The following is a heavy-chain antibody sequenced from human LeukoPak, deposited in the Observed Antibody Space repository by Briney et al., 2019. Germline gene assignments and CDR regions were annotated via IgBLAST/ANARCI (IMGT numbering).Heavy chain of an antibody. D-gene: IGHD2-15*01. CDR2: ISNSGTAI. Sequence: PGGSLRLSCAASGFTFSSYEMNWVRQAPGKGLEWVSYISNSGTAIYYADSVKGRFTISRDNAKSSLYLQMNSLRAEDTAVYYCARRVGVALDSWGQGTLVTVSS. V-gene: IGHV3-48*03. CDR1: GFTFSSYE. J-gene: IGHJ4*02. CDR3: ARRVGVALDS.